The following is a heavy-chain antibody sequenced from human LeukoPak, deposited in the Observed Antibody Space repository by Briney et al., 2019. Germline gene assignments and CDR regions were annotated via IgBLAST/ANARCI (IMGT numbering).Heavy chain of an antibody. CDR1: GGSFSGYY. CDR2: INHSGST. V-gene: IGHV4-34*01. J-gene: IGHJ4*02. CDR3: ARNGGNSDFDY. D-gene: IGHD4-23*01. Sequence: SETLSLTCAVYGGSFSGYYWSWIRQPPGKGLEWIGEINHSGSTNYNPSLKSRVTISVDTSKNQFSLKLSSVTAADTAVYYCARNGGNSDFDYWGQGTLVTVSS.